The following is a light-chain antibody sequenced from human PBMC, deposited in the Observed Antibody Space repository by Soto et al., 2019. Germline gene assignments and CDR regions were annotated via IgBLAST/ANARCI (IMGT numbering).Light chain of an antibody. Sequence: QSVLTQPASVSGSPGQSITISCIGTSSDVGAYNYVSWYQNHPGKAPKLMIYDVNNRPSGVSNRFSGSKSGNTASLTISGLQAEDEAEYYCSSYTGSNTLVVFGGGTKLTVL. V-gene: IGLV2-14*03. CDR3: SSYTGSNTLVV. CDR2: DVN. J-gene: IGLJ3*02. CDR1: SSDVGAYNY.